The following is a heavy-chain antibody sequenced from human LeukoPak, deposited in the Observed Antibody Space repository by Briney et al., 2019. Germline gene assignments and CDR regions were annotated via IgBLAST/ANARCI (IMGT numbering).Heavy chain of an antibody. D-gene: IGHD3-22*01. CDR2: IYYSGST. Sequence: SETLSLTCTVSGGSISSGDYYWSWIRQPPGKGLEWIGYIYYSGSTYYNPSLKSRVTISVDTSKNQFSLKLSSVTAADTAVYYCARAYYYDSSGYYTNWFDPWGQGTLLTVSS. CDR3: ARAYYYDSSGYYTNWFDP. CDR1: GGSISSGDYY. J-gene: IGHJ5*02. V-gene: IGHV4-30-4*08.